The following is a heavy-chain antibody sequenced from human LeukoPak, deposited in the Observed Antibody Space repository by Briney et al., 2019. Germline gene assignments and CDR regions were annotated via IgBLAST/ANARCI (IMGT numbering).Heavy chain of an antibody. CDR3: VRALEPGTTVTTLDY. V-gene: IGHV3-11*01. J-gene: IGHJ4*02. D-gene: IGHD4-17*01. CDR1: GFTFSDYY. Sequence: GGSLRPSCAASGFTFSDYYMSWIRQAPGKGLEWVSYISSSGSTIYYADSVKGRFTISRDNAKNSLYLQMNSLRAEDTAVYYCVRALEPGTTVTTLDYWGQGTLVTVSS. CDR2: ISSSGSTI.